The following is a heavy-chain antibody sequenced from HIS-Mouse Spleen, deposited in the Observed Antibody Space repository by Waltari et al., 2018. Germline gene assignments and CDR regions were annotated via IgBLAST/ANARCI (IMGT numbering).Heavy chain of an antibody. Sequence: QVQLQQWGAGLLKPSETLSLTCAVYGGSFSGYYWCCIRQPPGKGLEWIGEINHSGSTNYNPSLKSRVTISVDTSKNQFSLKLSSVTAADTAVYYCARGRSPATVTIGYYFDYWGQGTLVTVSS. D-gene: IGHD4-17*01. V-gene: IGHV4-34*01. J-gene: IGHJ4*02. CDR3: ARGRSPATVTIGYYFDY. CDR2: INHSGST. CDR1: GGSFSGYY.